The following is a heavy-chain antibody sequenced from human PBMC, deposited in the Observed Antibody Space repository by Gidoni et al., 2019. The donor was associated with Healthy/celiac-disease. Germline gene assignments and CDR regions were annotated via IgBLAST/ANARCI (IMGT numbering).Heavy chain of an antibody. CDR1: GFTFSSYA. Sequence: EVQLLESGGGLVQPGGSLRLSCAASGFTFSSYAMGWVRQAPGKGLEWVSAISGSGGSTYYADSVKGRFTISRDNSKNTLYLQMNSLRAEDTAVYYCAKTDPYCSSTSCYTRFDPWGQGTLVTVSS. D-gene: IGHD2-2*02. CDR3: AKTDPYCSSTSCYTRFDP. V-gene: IGHV3-23*01. CDR2: ISGSGGST. J-gene: IGHJ5*02.